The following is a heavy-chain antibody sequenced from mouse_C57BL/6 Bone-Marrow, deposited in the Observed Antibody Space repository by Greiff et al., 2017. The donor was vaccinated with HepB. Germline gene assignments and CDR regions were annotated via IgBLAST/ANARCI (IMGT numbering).Heavy chain of an antibody. V-gene: IGHV1-81*01. CDR3: AREGDSSYYFDY. Sequence: VQLVESGAELARPGASVKLSCKASGYTFTSYGISWVKQRTGQGLEWIGEIYPRSGNTYYNEKFKGKATLTADKSSSTAYMELRSLTSEDSAVYFCAREGDSSYYFDYWGQGTTLTVSS. CDR1: GYTFTSYG. J-gene: IGHJ2*01. D-gene: IGHD1-1*01. CDR2: IYPRSGNT.